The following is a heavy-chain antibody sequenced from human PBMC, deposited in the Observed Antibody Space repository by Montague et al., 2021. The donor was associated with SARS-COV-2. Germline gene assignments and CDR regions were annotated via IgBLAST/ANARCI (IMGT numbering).Heavy chain of an antibody. J-gene: IGHJ4*02. CDR1: GDSTTSDVSY. CDR2: FYTTGSN. Sequence: TLSLTCTVSGDSTTSDVSYWRWIRQPAGQGLNWIGRFYTTGSNNYNSSLKSRLTISLDTSKNQLYLKLISVTAADTAVYYCAHDDCRWDFDCWGQGTLVTVSS. V-gene: IGHV4-61*02. D-gene: IGHD1-1*01. CDR3: AHDDCRWDFDC.